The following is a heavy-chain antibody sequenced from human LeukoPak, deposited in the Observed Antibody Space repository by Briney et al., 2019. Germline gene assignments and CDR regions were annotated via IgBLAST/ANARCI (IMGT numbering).Heavy chain of an antibody. D-gene: IGHD2/OR15-2a*01. CDR2: ISSSSSTI. J-gene: IGHJ4*02. CDR3: ARDFYQRGD. CDR1: GFTFSSYS. V-gene: IGHV3-48*04. Sequence: GGSLRLSCAASGFTFSSYSMNWVRQAPGKGLEWVSYISSSSSTIYYADSVKGRFTISRDNAKNTLYLQVSSLRADDTAIYYCARDFYQRGDWGQGTLVTVSS.